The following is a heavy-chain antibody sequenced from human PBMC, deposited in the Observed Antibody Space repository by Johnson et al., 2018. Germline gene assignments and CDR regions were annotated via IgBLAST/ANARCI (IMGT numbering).Heavy chain of an antibody. CDR2: ISASGGNT. J-gene: IGHJ5*02. CDR3: ACPRHITGGYKWFDP. Sequence: VQLVQSGGGLVQPGGSLRLSCAISEFTFSSYAMNWVRQAPGKGLERVSGISASGGNTYYADSVRGRFTISRDNSKNTLFLQMYRLRAEDTAVYYCACPRHITGGYKWFDPWGQGTLVTVSS. D-gene: IGHD1-20*01. CDR1: EFTFSSYA. V-gene: IGHV3-23*04.